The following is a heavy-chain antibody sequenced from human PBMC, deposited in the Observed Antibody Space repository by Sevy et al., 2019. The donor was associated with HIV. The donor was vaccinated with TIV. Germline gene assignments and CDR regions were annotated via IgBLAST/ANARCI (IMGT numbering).Heavy chain of an antibody. D-gene: IGHD1-26*01. V-gene: IGHV4-59*08. CDR3: AGENAWGRGYS. CDR1: GGSINSLY. CDR2: IYYNGHI. J-gene: IGHJ4*02. Sequence: ETLSLTCTVSGGSINSLYWNWIRQPPGKGLEWIANIYYNGHINYNPSLKSRVTLSLDTSKNQFSLRLSSVTAADTAMYYCAGENAWGRGYSWGQGTLVTVSS.